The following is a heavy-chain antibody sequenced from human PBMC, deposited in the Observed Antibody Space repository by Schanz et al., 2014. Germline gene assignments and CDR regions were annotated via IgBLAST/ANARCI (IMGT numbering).Heavy chain of an antibody. Sequence: VQLVESGGGLVKPGGSLRLSCEASEFTFSSYAMHWVRQAPGKGLEWVAGIWSDGSGKYYADSVKGRFTISRDNAKNSVSLQMRRLRVEDTAVYYCASGVHVSSLQKGLQFWGRGTLVIVSS. V-gene: IGHV3-33*08. D-gene: IGHD3-3*01. CDR3: ASGVHVSSLQKGLQF. CDR2: IWSDGSGK. CDR1: EFTFSSYA. J-gene: IGHJ1*01.